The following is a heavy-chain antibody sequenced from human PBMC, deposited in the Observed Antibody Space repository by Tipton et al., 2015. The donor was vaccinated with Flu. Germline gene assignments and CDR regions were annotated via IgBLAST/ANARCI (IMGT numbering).Heavy chain of an antibody. CDR2: ISAYTGNK. J-gene: IGHJ4*02. V-gene: IGHV1-18*01. Sequence: QLVQSGAEVKKPGESLQISCKASGYTFTSYGISWVRQAPGQGLEWVGWISAYTGNKNHAQRFQGRITMTTDTSTNTGFMELRSLRSDDTAMYYCARDMPQGIVVIPPAKRFDFWGQGTLVTVSS. D-gene: IGHD2-2*01. CDR3: ARDMPQGIVVIPPAKRFDF. CDR1: GYTFTSYG.